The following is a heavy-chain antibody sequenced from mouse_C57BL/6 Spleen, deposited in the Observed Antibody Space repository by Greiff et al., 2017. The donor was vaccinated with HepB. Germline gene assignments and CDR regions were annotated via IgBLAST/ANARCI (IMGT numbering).Heavy chain of an antibody. CDR3: ARISDGYYAMDY. J-gene: IGHJ4*01. V-gene: IGHV1-82*01. Sequence: QVQLQQSGPELVKPGASVKISCKASGYAFSSSWMNWVKQRPGKGLEWIGRIYPGDGDTNYNGKFKGKATLTADKSSSTAYMQLSSLTSEDSAVYVCARISDGYYAMDYWGQGTSVTVSS. CDR2: IYPGDGDT. CDR1: GYAFSSSW.